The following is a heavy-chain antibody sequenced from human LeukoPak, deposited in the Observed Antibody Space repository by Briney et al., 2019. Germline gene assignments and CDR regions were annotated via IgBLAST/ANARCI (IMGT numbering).Heavy chain of an antibody. CDR1: GYSISSGYY. Sequence: SETLSLTCNVSGYSISSGYYWAWIRQSPGKGLEWIGSIYHGGSTYRNPSLKSRVTISVDTFKNQFSLKLSSVTAADTAVYYCARDWASCGGDCNDAFDIWGQGTMVTVSS. CDR2: IYHGGST. V-gene: IGHV4-38-2*02. J-gene: IGHJ3*02. D-gene: IGHD2-21*02. CDR3: ARDWASCGGDCNDAFDI.